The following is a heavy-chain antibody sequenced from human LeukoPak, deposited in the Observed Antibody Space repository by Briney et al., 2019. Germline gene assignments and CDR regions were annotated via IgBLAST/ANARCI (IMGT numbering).Heavy chain of an antibody. CDR2: INPNSGGI. CDR3: AREGYCTNGVCRRSAFDI. J-gene: IGHJ3*02. CDR1: GYTFTGYY. Sequence: GASVKVSCKASGYTFTGYYMHWVRQAPGQGLEWMGWINPNSGGINYAQKFQGRVTMTRDTSISTAYMELSRLRSDDTAVYYCAREGYCTNGVCRRSAFDIWGQGTMVTVSS. V-gene: IGHV1-2*02. D-gene: IGHD2-8*01.